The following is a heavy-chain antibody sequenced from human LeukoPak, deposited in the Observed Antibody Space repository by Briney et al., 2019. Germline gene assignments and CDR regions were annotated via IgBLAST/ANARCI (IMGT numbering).Heavy chain of an antibody. CDR2: IKPDGSEK. V-gene: IGHV3-7*03. Sequence: GGSLRLSCAASGFKFSNYWMSWVRQPPGKGLEWVAHIKPDGSEKNYVDSVKGRFTLFRDDAKNSVYLQMNSLRAEDTALYYCAKSRGELVGADPFDYWGQGTLVTVSS. D-gene: IGHD1-26*01. CDR3: AKSRGELVGADPFDY. CDR1: GFKFSNYW. J-gene: IGHJ4*02.